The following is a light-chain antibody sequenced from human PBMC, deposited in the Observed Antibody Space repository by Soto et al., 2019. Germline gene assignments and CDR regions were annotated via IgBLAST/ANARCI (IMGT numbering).Light chain of an antibody. Sequence: IVLTQSPAPLSVSPGESATLSCRAGPSIHNNLPWYQQKPGQAPRLLIYGASTRAAVTPARLSGDGSGPGFTLTISSLQSEDCAVYFCQQYNNWPYSSGQGTKLEI. V-gene: IGKV3-15*01. J-gene: IGKJ2*01. CDR2: GAS. CDR1: PSIHNN. CDR3: QQYNNWPYS.